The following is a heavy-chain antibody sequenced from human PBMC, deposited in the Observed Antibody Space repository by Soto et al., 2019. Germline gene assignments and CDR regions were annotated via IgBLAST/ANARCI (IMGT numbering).Heavy chain of an antibody. Sequence: SETPSHTCTVSGGSISSGFYYWTWIRQHPGKGLEWIGYIYYSGSTYYNPSLKSRVTISVDTSKNQFSLKLSSVTSADTAVYYCARVPDRWGKGTLVTVS. CDR2: IYYSGST. J-gene: IGHJ5*02. CDR3: ARVPDR. CDR1: GGSISSGFYY. D-gene: IGHD2-2*01. V-gene: IGHV4-30-4*08.